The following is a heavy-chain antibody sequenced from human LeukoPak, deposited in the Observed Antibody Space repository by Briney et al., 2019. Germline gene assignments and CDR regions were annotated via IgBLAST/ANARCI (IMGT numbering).Heavy chain of an antibody. D-gene: IGHD3-22*01. V-gene: IGHV1-24*01. Sequence: ASVKVSCKASGYTFTAYYMHWVRQAPGKGLEWMGGFDPEDGETIYAQKFKGRVTMTEDTSPDTAYMELRSLRSEDTAVYYCATPRRDDYYDSSGARYYFDYWGQGTLVTVSS. CDR3: ATPRRDDYYDSSGARYYFDY. J-gene: IGHJ4*02. CDR1: GYTFTAYY. CDR2: FDPEDGET.